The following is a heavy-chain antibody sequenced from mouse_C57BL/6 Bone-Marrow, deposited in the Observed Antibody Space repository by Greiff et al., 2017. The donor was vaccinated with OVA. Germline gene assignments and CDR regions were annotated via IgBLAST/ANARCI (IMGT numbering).Heavy chain of an antibody. J-gene: IGHJ2*01. CDR2: IYPSDSET. V-gene: IGHV1-61*01. CDR1: GYTFTSYW. CDR3: ARYYYGSLFDY. D-gene: IGHD1-1*01. Sequence: QVQLQQSGAELVRPGSSVKLSCKASGYTFTSYWMDWVKQRPGQGLEWIGNIYPSDSETHYNQKFKDKATLTVDKSSSTAYMQLSSLTSEDSAVYYCARYYYGSLFDYWGQGTTLTVSS.